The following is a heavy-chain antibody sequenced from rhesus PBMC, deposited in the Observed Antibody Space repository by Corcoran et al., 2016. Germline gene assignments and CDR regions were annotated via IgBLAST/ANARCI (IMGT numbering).Heavy chain of an antibody. V-gene: IGHV4S7*01. Sequence: QVQLQESGPGLVKPSETLSLTCAVSGGSISGGYYWGWIRQHPGKGLGWIGNIYGKSASTYNNPSRKSRVTISKDTSKNQFSLKLSSVTAADTAVYYCARSGSWYGLDSWGQGVVVTVSS. CDR1: GGSISGGYY. CDR2: IYGKSAST. CDR3: ARSGSWYGLDS. D-gene: IGHD1-44*02. J-gene: IGHJ6*01.